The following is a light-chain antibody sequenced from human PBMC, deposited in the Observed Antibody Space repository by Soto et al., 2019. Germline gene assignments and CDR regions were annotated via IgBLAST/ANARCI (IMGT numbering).Light chain of an antibody. CDR2: SNN. J-gene: IGLJ2*01. CDR1: SSNIGSNT. CDR3: AAWDDSLNGPL. Sequence: QSVLTQPPSASGTPGQRVTISCSGSSSNIGSNTVNWYQQLPGTAPKLLIYSNNQRPSGVPDRFSGSKSGTSASLAISGLQSEDEADYYYAAWDDSLNGPLFGGGTKLTVL. V-gene: IGLV1-44*01.